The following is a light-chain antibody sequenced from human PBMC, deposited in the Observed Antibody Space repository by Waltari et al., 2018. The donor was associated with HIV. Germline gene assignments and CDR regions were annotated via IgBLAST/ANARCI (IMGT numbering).Light chain of an antibody. CDR1: SSDVVGYHY. CDR3: SSYAGSSNVV. Sequence: QSALTQPPSASGSPGQSVTISCTGTSSDVVGYHYVSWYQQHPGKAPKLIIYEVNKRPSGVADRVSGAKSGNTAALTVSGLQAEDEADYYCSSYAGSSNVVFGGGTKLTVL. J-gene: IGLJ2*01. CDR2: EVN. V-gene: IGLV2-8*01.